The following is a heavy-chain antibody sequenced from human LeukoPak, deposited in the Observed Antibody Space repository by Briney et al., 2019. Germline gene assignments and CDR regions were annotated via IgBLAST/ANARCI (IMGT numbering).Heavy chain of an antibody. CDR1: GDSFSSIAS. D-gene: IGHD6-25*01. Sequence: SQTLSLTCAISGDSFSSIASWNWIRPSPSRGLEWLGRTYYRSKWFSEYATSVRGRITINADTSKNQFSLQLHSVILEDTAVYYCARDADSGNEWGPFDPWGQGILVTVSS. V-gene: IGHV6-1*01. CDR2: TYYRSKWFS. J-gene: IGHJ5*02. CDR3: ARDADSGNEWGPFDP.